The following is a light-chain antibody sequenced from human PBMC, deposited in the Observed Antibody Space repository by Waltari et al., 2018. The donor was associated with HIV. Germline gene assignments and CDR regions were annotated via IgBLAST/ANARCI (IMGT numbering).Light chain of an antibody. Sequence: QSALTQPRSVSGSPGQSVTISCTGTSSDVGAYIYVSWYQQHPAKAPKLMIYDVSKRPSGVPDRFSGSKSGNTASLTISGLQAEDEADYYCCSYAGNYIWVFDGGTKLTVL. V-gene: IGLV2-11*01. CDR1: SSDVGAYIY. CDR2: DVS. J-gene: IGLJ2*01. CDR3: CSYAGNYIWV.